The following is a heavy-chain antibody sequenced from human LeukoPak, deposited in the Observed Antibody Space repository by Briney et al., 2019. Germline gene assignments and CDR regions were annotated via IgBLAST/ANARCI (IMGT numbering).Heavy chain of an antibody. V-gene: IGHV3-20*04. CDR3: AKDHSSWYPNWFDP. D-gene: IGHD6-13*01. J-gene: IGHJ5*02. CDR1: GFTFDDYG. CDR2: INWNGGST. Sequence: GGSLRLSCAASGFTFDDYGMSWVRQAPGKGLEWVSGINWNGGSTGYADSVKGRFTISRDNSKNTLYLQMNSLRAEDTAVYYCAKDHSSWYPNWFDPWGQGTLVTVSS.